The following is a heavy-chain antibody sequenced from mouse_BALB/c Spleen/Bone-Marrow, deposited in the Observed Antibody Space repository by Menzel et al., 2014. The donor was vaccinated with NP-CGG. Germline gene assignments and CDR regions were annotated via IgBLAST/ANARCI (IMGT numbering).Heavy chain of an antibody. J-gene: IGHJ3*01. CDR1: GFTFRDFY. CDR3: ARDVGYGNYFVY. D-gene: IGHD2-10*02. CDR2: SRNKAKYYTT. V-gene: IGHV7-1*02. Sequence: EVNLVESGGGLVQPGDSLRLSCATSGFTFRDFYMEWVRQPPGKRLEWIAASRNKAKYYTTEYSASVKGRFIVSRDTSQSVLYLQMNALRAEDTAIYYCARDVGYGNYFVYWGQGTLVTVSA.